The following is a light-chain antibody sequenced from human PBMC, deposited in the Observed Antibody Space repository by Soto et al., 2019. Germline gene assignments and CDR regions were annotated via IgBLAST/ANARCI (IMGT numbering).Light chain of an antibody. CDR3: QQYSSSPRT. J-gene: IGKJ1*01. V-gene: IGKV3-20*01. Sequence: EIVLTQSPGTLSLSPGEIATLSCRASQSVSSSYLAWYQQKPGQAPRLLIYGASNRATGIPDRFSGSGSGTDFTLTISRLEPEDFAVYYCQQYSSSPRTFGQGTKVEIK. CDR1: QSVSSSY. CDR2: GAS.